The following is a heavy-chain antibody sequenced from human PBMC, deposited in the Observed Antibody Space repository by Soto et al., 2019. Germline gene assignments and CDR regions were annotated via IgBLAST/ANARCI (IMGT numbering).Heavy chain of an antibody. J-gene: IGHJ5*02. D-gene: IGHD5-12*01. CDR1: GYTFTRSG. CDR3: AKDGGKDGYFGNWFDP. CDR2: ISSYNGDT. V-gene: IGHV1-18*01. Sequence: GASVKVSCKASGYTFTRSGISWVRQAPGQGPEWMRWISSYNGDTNYAQTFQGRVTMTTDTSTSTAYMELSSLRSDDTAVYYCAKDGGKDGYFGNWFDPWGQGTLV.